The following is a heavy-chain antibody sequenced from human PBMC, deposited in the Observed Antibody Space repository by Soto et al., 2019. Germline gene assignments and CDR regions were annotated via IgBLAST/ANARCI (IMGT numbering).Heavy chain of an antibody. D-gene: IGHD4-17*01. CDR3: ARRVTTYLDY. Sequence: KTSETLSLTCTVSGGSISSSSYYWGWIRQPPGKGLEWIGSIYYSGSTYYNPSLKSRVTISVDTSKNQFSLKLSSVTAADTAVYYCARRVTTYLDYWGQGTLVTVSS. CDR1: GGSISSSSYY. CDR2: IYYSGST. J-gene: IGHJ4*02. V-gene: IGHV4-39*01.